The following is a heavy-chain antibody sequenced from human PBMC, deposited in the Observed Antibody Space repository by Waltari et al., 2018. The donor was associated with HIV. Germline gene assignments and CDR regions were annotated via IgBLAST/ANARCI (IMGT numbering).Heavy chain of an antibody. J-gene: IGHJ5*02. CDR3: AKTRMVSSDWYAGGPAWFDP. Sequence: QVQLQESGPRLVKPSETLSLTCTVSGASINIYSWTWVRQIQGRQLEWIGYNRGTERTKENPSLRSRITVSLDTSEKEVYLNLTSVTPADTATYYCAKTRMVSSDWYAGGPAWFDPWGQGILVTVSS. CDR2: NRGTERT. D-gene: IGHD6-19*01. CDR1: GASINIYS. V-gene: IGHV4-59*01.